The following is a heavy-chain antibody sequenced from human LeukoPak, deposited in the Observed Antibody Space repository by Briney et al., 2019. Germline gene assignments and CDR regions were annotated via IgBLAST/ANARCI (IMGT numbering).Heavy chain of an antibody. CDR2: ISAYNGNT. D-gene: IGHD6-13*01. J-gene: IGHJ6*02. CDR3: AREEEAAGSYYYYYGMDV. Sequence: ASVKVSCEASGYTFTSYGISWVRQAPGQGLEWMGWISAYNGNTKYSQKFQGRVTITRDTSASTAYMELSSLRSEDTAVYYCAREEEAAGSYYYYYGMDVWGQGTTVTVSS. V-gene: IGHV1-18*01. CDR1: GYTFTSYG.